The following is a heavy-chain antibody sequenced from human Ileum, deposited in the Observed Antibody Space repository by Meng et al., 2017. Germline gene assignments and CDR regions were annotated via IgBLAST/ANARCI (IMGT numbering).Heavy chain of an antibody. V-gene: IGHV4-61*08. CDR2: AST. CDR3: ARDHWGSLDY. CDR1: GGSVSSAGYQ. D-gene: IGHD7-27*01. Sequence: QVQLQESGPGLVRPSETLSLICTVSGGSVSSAGYQWGWILQPPGKGLEWIGYASTNYNPSLKSRVTISLDTSKNQFSLKLSSVTAADTAVYYCARDHWGSLDYWGQGALVTVSS. J-gene: IGHJ4*02.